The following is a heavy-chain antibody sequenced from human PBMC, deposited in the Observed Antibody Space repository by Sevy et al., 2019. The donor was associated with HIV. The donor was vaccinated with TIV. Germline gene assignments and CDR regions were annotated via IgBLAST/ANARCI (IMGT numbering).Heavy chain of an antibody. CDR2: RKSKMEGGTI. CDR1: GFTFSIIK. Sequence: GGSLRLSCAASGFTFSIIKINWVRQSPGKGRNGVGRRKSKMEGGTIDYAAPVKDRFTMSRDDSKNTLYLQMNSLKADDTAVYYCTTVGFPHWGSEAFDIWGQGTMVTVSS. V-gene: IGHV3-15*01. D-gene: IGHD3-16*01. J-gene: IGHJ3*02. CDR3: TTVGFPHWGSEAFDI.